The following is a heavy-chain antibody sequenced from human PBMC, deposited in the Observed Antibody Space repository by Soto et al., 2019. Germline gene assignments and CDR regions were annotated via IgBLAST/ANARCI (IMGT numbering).Heavy chain of an antibody. Sequence: PSQTLSLTCAISGDSVSSNSAAWNWIRQSPSRGLEWLGRTYYRSKWYNDYAVSVKSRITINPDTSKNQFSLQLNSVTPEDTAVYYCARERVLMVYAIPGGGSRGNWFDPWGQGTLVTVSS. CDR1: GDSVSSNSAA. V-gene: IGHV6-1*01. J-gene: IGHJ5*02. CDR3: ARERVLMVYAIPGGGSRGNWFDP. CDR2: TYYRSKWYN. D-gene: IGHD2-8*01.